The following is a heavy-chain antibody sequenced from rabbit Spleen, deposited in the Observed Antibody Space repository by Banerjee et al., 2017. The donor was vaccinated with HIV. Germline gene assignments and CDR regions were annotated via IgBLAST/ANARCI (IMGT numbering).Heavy chain of an antibody. D-gene: IGHD8-1*01. J-gene: IGHJ6*01. Sequence: QEQLEESGGGLVKPGGSLVLTCKASGFSLSYNYVICWVRQAPGKGLEWIACIEGGNSAFSYFASWAKGRFTISKTSSTTVTLQMTSLTAADTATNFCARDSGSSFSSYGMDLWGPGTLVTVS. V-gene: IGHV1S45*01. CDR3: ARDSGSSFSSYGMDL. CDR1: GFSLSYNYV. CDR2: IEGGNSAFS.